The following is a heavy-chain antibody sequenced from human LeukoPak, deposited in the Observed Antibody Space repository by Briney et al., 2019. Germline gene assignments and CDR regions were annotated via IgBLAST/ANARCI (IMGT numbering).Heavy chain of an antibody. CDR2: SRNKANSYTI. Sequence: GGSLRLSCAVSGFTLSDYYMGWIRQAPGKGLEWVGRSRNKANSYTIEYAASVEGRFTISRDDSKKSLFLQMNSLRIEDTAVYYFAKSRTGQAHYYMAVWGKGTTVIVSS. CDR3: AKSRTGQAHYYMAV. J-gene: IGHJ6*03. V-gene: IGHV3-72*01. CDR1: GFTLSDYY.